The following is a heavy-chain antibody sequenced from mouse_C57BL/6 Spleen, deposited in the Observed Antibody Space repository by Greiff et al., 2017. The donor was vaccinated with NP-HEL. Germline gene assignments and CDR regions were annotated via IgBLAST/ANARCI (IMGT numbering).Heavy chain of an antibody. CDR2: INYDGSST. V-gene: IGHV5-16*01. CDR3: ARAPSYDYAMDY. CDR1: GFTFSDYY. Sequence: EVMLVESEGGLVQPGSSMKLSCTASGFTFSDYYMAWVRQVPEKGLEWVANINYDGSSTYYLDSLKSRFIISRDNAKNILYLQMSSLKSEDTATYYCARAPSYDYAMDYWGQGTSVTVSS. D-gene: IGHD2-4*01. J-gene: IGHJ4*01.